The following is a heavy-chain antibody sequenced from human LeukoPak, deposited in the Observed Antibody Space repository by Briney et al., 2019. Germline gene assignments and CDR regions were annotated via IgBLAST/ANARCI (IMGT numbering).Heavy chain of an antibody. CDR1: GFTFSSYG. J-gene: IGHJ4*02. V-gene: IGHV3-33*01. Sequence: GRSLRLSCAASGFTFSSYGMHWVRQAPGKGLEWVAVIWYDGSNKYYADSVKGRFTISRDNSKNTLYLQMNSLRAEDTAVYYCARDVYDSSGYYYYFDYWGQGALVTVSS. CDR3: ARDVYDSSGYYYYFDY. D-gene: IGHD3-22*01. CDR2: IWYDGSNK.